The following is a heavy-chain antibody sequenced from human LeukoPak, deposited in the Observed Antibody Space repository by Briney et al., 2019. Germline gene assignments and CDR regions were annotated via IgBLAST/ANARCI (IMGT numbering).Heavy chain of an antibody. V-gene: IGHV1-69*04. CDR2: IIPILGIA. CDR1: GGTFSSYA. Sequence: SVKVSCKASGGTFSSYAISWGRQAPGQGLEWRGRIIPILGIANYAQKFQGRVTITADKSTSAAYMELSSLRSEDTAVYYCARVNIAALPHFDYWGQGTLVTVSS. D-gene: IGHD6-6*01. CDR3: ARVNIAALPHFDY. J-gene: IGHJ4*02.